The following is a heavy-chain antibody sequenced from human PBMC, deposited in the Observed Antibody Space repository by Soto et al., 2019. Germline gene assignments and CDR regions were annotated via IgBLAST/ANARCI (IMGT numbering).Heavy chain of an antibody. CDR3: ARSIVVVPRATPWFDP. V-gene: IGHV1-3*01. Sequence: GASVKVSCKASGYTFTSYAMHWVRQAPGQRLEWMGWINAGNGNTKYSQKFQGRVTITRDTSASTAYMELSSLRSEDTAVYYCARSIVVVPRATPWFDPWGQGTLVTLSS. D-gene: IGHD2-2*01. J-gene: IGHJ5*02. CDR2: INAGNGNT. CDR1: GYTFTSYA.